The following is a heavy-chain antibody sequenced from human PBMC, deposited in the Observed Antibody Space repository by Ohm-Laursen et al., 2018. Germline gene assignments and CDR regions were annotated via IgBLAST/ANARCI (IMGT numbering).Heavy chain of an antibody. D-gene: IGHD1-26*01. CDR3: ARDAGSYYSTSDY. Sequence: ASVKVSCKASGGTFSSYAISWVRQAPGQGLEWMGGIIPIFGTANYAQKFQGRVTITADESTSTAYMELSSLRSDDTAVYYCARDAGSYYSTSDYWGQGTLVTVSS. CDR1: GGTFSSYA. CDR2: IIPIFGTA. J-gene: IGHJ4*02. V-gene: IGHV1-69*13.